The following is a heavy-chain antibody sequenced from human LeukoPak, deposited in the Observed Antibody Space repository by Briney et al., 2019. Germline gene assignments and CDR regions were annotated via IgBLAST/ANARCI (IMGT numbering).Heavy chain of an antibody. V-gene: IGHV3-74*01. J-gene: IGHJ3*02. CDR2: INTDGSRI. Sequence: GGSLRLSCAASGFTFSSYWMPWVRQAPGKGLMWVSRINTDGSRINYADSVKGRFTISRDNAKNTVYLQMSSLRAEDTAVYYCAKAGPVAGIPAFDMWGQGTMVTVSS. CDR1: GFTFSSYW. CDR3: AKAGPVAGIPAFDM. D-gene: IGHD6-19*01.